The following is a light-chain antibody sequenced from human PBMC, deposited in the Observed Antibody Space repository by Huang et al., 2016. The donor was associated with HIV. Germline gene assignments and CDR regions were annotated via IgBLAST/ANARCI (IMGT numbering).Light chain of an antibody. Sequence: IVMTQSPATLSVTPGDGATLSCRASHSIGGTLAWYQQKTGQAPSLLIYGASTRATGSPARYNGSGSGTDCTLTVSSLQSEDFADYYCQQYHKWPPAFGQGTKVEIK. V-gene: IGKV3-15*01. CDR1: HSIGGT. J-gene: IGKJ1*01. CDR3: QQYHKWPPA. CDR2: GAS.